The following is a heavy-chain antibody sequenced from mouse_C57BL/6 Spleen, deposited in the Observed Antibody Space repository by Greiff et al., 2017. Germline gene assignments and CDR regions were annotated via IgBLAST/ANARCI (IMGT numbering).Heavy chain of an antibody. CDR1: GYTFTSYW. D-gene: IGHD2-4*01. CDR3: ARVYDYDGK. J-gene: IGHJ3*02. V-gene: IGHV1-55*01. Sequence: QVQLQQPGAELVRPGSSVKLSCKASGYTFTSYWITWVKQRPGQGLEWIGDIYPGSGSTNYNEKFKSKATLTVDTSSSTAYMQRSSLTSEDSAVYYCARVYDYDGKWGQGTLVTVSA. CDR2: IYPGSGST.